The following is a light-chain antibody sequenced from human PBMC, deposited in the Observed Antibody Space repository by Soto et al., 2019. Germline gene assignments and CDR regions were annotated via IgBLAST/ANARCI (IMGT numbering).Light chain of an antibody. J-gene: IGKJ4*01. V-gene: IGKV1-8*01. CDR3: QQYYSYLPLT. Sequence: AIRMTQSPSSLSASTGDRVTITCRASQGISSYLAWYQQKPGKAPKLLIYAASTLQSGVPSRFSGSGSGTEFTLTFSCLQSEDFATYYCQQYYSYLPLTFGGGTKV. CDR1: QGISSY. CDR2: AAS.